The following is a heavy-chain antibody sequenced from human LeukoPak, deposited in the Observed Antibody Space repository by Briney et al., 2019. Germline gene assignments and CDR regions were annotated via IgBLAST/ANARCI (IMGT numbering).Heavy chain of an antibody. D-gene: IGHD6-13*01. V-gene: IGHV3-7*01. CDR3: ARESTAGYNSSWYGFRN. CDR2: INQDGSEK. CDR1: GFTFSGYW. J-gene: IGHJ1*01. Sequence: GATLRLSCAASGFTFSGYWMSWVRQAPGKGLEWVANINQDGSEKYYVDSVKGRFTISRDNAKNSLFLQMGSLRVEDTAVYYCARESTAGYNSSWYGFRNWGQGTLVSVSS.